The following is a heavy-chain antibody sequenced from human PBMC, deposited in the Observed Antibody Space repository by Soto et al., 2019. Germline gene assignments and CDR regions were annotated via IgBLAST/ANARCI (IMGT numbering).Heavy chain of an antibody. CDR2: IYYSGGT. Sequence: SETLSLTCTVSGGSISDYYWSLIRQPPGKGLEWIGYIYYSGGTDYNPSLKSRVTISVDTSKNQFSLKLSSVTAADTAVYYCARMYTSGWFDHWGQGTLVTVSS. J-gene: IGHJ5*02. CDR1: GGSISDYY. V-gene: IGHV4-59*01. D-gene: IGHD6-25*01. CDR3: ARMYTSGWFDH.